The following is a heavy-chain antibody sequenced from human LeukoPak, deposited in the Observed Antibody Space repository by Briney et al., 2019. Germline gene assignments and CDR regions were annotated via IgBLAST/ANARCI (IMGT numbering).Heavy chain of an antibody. J-gene: IGHJ5*02. CDR3: ARGVYSYGSNWFDP. D-gene: IGHD5-18*01. CDR1: GGSISSGSYY. Sequence: SETLSLTCTVSGGSISSGSYYWSWIRQPGGKGLEWIGRIYTSGSTNYNPSLKSRVTISVDTSKNQFSLKLSSVTAADTAVYYCARGVYSYGSNWFDPWGQGTLVTVSS. CDR2: IYTSGST. V-gene: IGHV4-61*02.